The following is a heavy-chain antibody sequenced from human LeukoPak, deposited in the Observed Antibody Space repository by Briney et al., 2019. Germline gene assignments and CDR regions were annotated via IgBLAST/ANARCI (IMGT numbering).Heavy chain of an antibody. CDR3: ARAQTYGDSRLLLDY. J-gene: IGHJ4*02. CDR2: INWNGGST. CDR1: GFTFSSYA. D-gene: IGHD4-17*01. Sequence: PGGSLRLSSAASGFTFSSYAMSWVRQAPGKGLEWVSGINWNGGSTGYADSVEGRFTISRDNAKNSQYLQMNSLSVEDTALYYCARAQTYGDSRLLLDYWGQGTLVTVSS. V-gene: IGHV3-20*04.